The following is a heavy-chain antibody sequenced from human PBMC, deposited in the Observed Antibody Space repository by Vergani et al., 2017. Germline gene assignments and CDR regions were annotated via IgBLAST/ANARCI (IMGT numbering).Heavy chain of an antibody. Sequence: QVQLVESGGGVVQPGRSLRLSCAASGFTFSSYGMHWVRQAPGKGLEWGAVISYDGSNKYYADSVKGRFTISRDNSKNTLYLQMNSLRAEDTAVYYCAKDSEYCSGGSCYSDYYYYMDVWGKGTTVTVSS. V-gene: IGHV3-30*18. CDR2: ISYDGSNK. J-gene: IGHJ6*03. CDR3: AKDSEYCSGGSCYSDYYYYMDV. CDR1: GFTFSSYG. D-gene: IGHD2-15*01.